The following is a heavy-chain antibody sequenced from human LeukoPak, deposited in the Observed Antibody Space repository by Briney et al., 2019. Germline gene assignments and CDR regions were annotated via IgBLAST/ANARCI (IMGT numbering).Heavy chain of an antibody. CDR3: AREWQGGIAAAGTRIEGDY. V-gene: IGHV3-7*01. J-gene: IGHJ4*02. Sequence: PGGSLRLSCAVSGFSVSGYWMTWVRQAPGKGLEWVANIEQGGSEKNYVDSVKGRFTIYRDNAENSLFLQMNSLRVEDTAVYYCAREWQGGIAAAGTRIEGDYWGQGTLVAVSS. CDR2: IEQGGSEK. CDR1: GFSVSGYW. D-gene: IGHD6-25*01.